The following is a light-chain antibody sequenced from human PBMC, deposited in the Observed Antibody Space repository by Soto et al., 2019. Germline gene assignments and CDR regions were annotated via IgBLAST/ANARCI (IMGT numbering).Light chain of an antibody. CDR2: GNN. CDR3: AAWDDSLNGPYVL. Sequence: QSVLTQPPSASGTPGQRVTISCSGSSSNIGRNTVYWYQQLPGTAPKLLIYGNNQRPSGVPDRFSGSKIGTSASLAINGLQSEDEADYYCAAWDDSLNGPYVLFGGGTKVTVL. J-gene: IGLJ2*01. CDR1: SSNIGRNT. V-gene: IGLV1-44*01.